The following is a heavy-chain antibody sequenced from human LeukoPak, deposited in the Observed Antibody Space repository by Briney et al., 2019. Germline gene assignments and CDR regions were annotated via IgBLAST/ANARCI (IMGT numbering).Heavy chain of an antibody. CDR3: AKIGRDYGDYFDL. V-gene: IGHV3-7*01. D-gene: IGHD4-17*01. CDR1: GFTFSSYW. J-gene: IGHJ2*01. CDR2: IKQDGSEK. Sequence: GGSLRLSCAASGFTFSSYWMSWVRQAPGKGLEWVANIKQDGSEKYYVDSVKGRFTISRDNAKNSLYLQMNSLRAEDTAVYYCAKIGRDYGDYFDLWGRGILVTVSS.